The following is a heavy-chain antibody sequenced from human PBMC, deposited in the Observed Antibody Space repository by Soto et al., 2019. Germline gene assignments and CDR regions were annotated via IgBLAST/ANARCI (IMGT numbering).Heavy chain of an antibody. D-gene: IGHD6-13*01. J-gene: IGHJ6*03. CDR2: IYYSGST. CDR1: GGSISSYY. Sequence: SETLSLTCTVSGGSISSYYWSWIRQPPGKGLEWIGYIYYSGSTNYNPSLKSRVTISVDTSKNQFSLKLSSVTAADTAVYYCASGRLGSWYLDVWGKGTTVTVSS. CDR3: ASGRLGSWYLDV. V-gene: IGHV4-59*01.